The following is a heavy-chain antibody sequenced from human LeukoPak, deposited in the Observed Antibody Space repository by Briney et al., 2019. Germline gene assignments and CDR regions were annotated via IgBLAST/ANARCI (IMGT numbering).Heavy chain of an antibody. V-gene: IGHV3-48*03. CDR2: ISSSGSTI. CDR3: ACLRGPSDY. Sequence: GGSLRLSCAASGFTFSSYEMNWVRQAPGKGLEWVSYISSSGSTIYYADSVKGRFTISRDNAKNSLYLQMDSLTADDTAVYFCACLRGPSDYWGQGTLATVSS. J-gene: IGHJ4*02. D-gene: IGHD4-17*01. CDR1: GFTFSSYE.